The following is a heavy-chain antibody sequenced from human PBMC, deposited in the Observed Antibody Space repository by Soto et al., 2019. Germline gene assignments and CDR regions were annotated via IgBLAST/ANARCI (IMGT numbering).Heavy chain of an antibody. V-gene: IGHV3-33*01. D-gene: IGHD2-2*01. CDR1: GFTFSSYG. CDR2: IWYDGSNK. CDR3: ARDPLYCSSTSCSYYYYYGMDV. J-gene: IGHJ6*02. Sequence: QVQLVESGGGVVQPGRSLRLSCAASGFTFSSYGMHWVRQAPGKGLEWVAVIWYDGSNKYYADSVKCRFTISRDNSKNTLYLQMNSLRAEDTAVYYCARDPLYCSSTSCSYYYYYGMDVWGQGTTVTVSS.